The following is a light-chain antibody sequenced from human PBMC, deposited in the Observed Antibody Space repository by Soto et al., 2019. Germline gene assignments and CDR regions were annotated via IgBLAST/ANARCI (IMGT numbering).Light chain of an antibody. J-gene: IGKJ1*01. CDR3: QQSYSTLRT. CDR1: QSISSY. Sequence: DIQMTQSPSSLSASVGDRVTITCRASQSISSYLNWYQQKPGKAPKLMSYAASSLQSGVPSRFSGSGSGTDFTLTISSLQPEDFETYYCQQSYSTLRTFGQGTKVDIK. CDR2: AAS. V-gene: IGKV1-39*01.